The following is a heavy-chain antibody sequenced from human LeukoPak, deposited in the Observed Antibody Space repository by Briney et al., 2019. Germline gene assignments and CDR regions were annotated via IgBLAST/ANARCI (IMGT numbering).Heavy chain of an antibody. CDR2: IYPGYSDT. J-gene: IGHJ4*02. D-gene: IGHD6-13*01. Sequence: PGESLKISCKGPGYSFTTYWIGWVRQMPGKGLEWMGNIYPGYSDTRYSPSFQGQVTISTDQSISTAYLQWSSLKASDTAMYYCARGGWGSSWSHYFDYWGQGTLVTVSS. V-gene: IGHV5-51*01. CDR1: GYSFTTYW. CDR3: ARGGWGSSWSHYFDY.